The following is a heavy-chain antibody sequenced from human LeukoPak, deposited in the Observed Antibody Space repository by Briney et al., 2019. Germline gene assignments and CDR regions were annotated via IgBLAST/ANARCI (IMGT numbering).Heavy chain of an antibody. J-gene: IGHJ4*02. CDR1: GYTFSNYG. V-gene: IGHV1-18*01. CDR3: ARENYYDSSGYYSYYFDY. Sequence: ASVKVSCKASGYTFSNYGISWVRQAPGQGLEWVGWIRGDNGNTNYAQKLQGRVTMTTDTSTSTAYMELRSLGSDDTAVYYCARENYYDSSGYYSYYFDYWGQGTLVTVSS. CDR2: IRGDNGNT. D-gene: IGHD3-22*01.